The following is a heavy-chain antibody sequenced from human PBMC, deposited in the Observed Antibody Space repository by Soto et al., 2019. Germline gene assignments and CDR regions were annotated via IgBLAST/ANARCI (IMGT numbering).Heavy chain of an antibody. Sequence: SETLSLTCTVSGGSVSSGSYYWSWIRQPPGKGLECIGYIFYSGSTNYNPSLKSRVTISVDTSTNQLSLQLNSVTPDDTAVYYCARLIGDSWLDSWGQGTLVTVSS. J-gene: IGHJ5*01. CDR3: ARLIGDSWLDS. V-gene: IGHV4-61*01. CDR2: IFYSGST. CDR1: GGSVSSGSYY. D-gene: IGHD2-8*01.